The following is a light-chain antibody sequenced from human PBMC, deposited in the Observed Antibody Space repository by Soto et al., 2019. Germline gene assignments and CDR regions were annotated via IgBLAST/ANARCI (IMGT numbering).Light chain of an antibody. Sequence: QSVLTQPPSASAAPGQKVTISCSGNSSNIGSNDVSWYQQLPGKAPKLLIYENSQRPSGIPDRFSGSKSGTSATLGITGLQTGDEADYYCGTWDSSLIALFGTGTKLTVL. J-gene: IGLJ1*01. CDR2: ENS. V-gene: IGLV1-51*02. CDR1: SSNIGSND. CDR3: GTWDSSLIAL.